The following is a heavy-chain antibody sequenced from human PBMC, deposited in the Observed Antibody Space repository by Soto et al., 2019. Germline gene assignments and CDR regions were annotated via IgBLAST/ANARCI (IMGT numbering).Heavy chain of an antibody. J-gene: IGHJ3*02. CDR1: GFTFSSYW. Sequence: EVQLVESGGGLVQPGGSLRLSCAASGFTFSSYWMSWVRQAPGKGLEWVANIKQDGSEKYYEDSVKGRFTISRDNAKNSLYLQMNSLRAEDTAVYYCAREGYSSGWGAFDIWGQGTMVTVSS. CDR2: IKQDGSEK. V-gene: IGHV3-7*01. D-gene: IGHD6-19*01. CDR3: AREGYSSGWGAFDI.